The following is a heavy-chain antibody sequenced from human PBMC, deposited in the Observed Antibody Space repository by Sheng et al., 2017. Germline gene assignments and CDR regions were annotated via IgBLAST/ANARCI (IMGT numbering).Heavy chain of an antibody. Sequence: ESVGGLVKPGESLRLSCAASGFSFSDYYMNWIRQAPGKRPEWLLSISSSGSSRYYAASVKDRFSISRDNAENSLYLQMNSLRGEDTAVYYCARGPAYFDTTGHMGSDYWGQGTLVTVSS. CDR1: GFSFSDYY. V-gene: IGHV3-11*04. CDR3: ARGPAYFDTTGHMGSDY. D-gene: IGHD3-22*01. J-gene: IGHJ4*02. CDR2: ISSSGSSR.